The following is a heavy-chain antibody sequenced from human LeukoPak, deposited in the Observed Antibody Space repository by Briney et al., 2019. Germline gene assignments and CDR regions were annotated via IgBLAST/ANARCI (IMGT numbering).Heavy chain of an antibody. CDR3: ARVVIAAAGTGFDY. CDR1: GFTFSSNW. Sequence: PGGSLRLSCAASGFTFSSNWMHWVRQAPGKGLVWVSRINSDGSSTIYADSVKGRFTISRDNAKNSLYLQMNSLRAEDTALYYCARVVIAAAGTGFDYWGQGTLVTVSS. D-gene: IGHD6-13*01. J-gene: IGHJ4*02. V-gene: IGHV3-74*01. CDR2: INSDGSST.